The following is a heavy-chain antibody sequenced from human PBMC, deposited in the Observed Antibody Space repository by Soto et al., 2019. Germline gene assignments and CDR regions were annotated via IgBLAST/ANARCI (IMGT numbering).Heavy chain of an antibody. Sequence: SETLSLTCTVSGDSISSRDYYWSWIRQPPGEGLEWIGYIYYSGSIYSSPSLKSRVTISVDTSQNQFSLKLTSVTAADTAVYYCARDLYSSTFYGMDVWGQGTTVTVSS. CDR3: ARDLYSSTFYGMDV. V-gene: IGHV4-30-4*01. CDR2: IYYSGSI. CDR1: GDSISSRDYY. J-gene: IGHJ6*02. D-gene: IGHD6-13*01.